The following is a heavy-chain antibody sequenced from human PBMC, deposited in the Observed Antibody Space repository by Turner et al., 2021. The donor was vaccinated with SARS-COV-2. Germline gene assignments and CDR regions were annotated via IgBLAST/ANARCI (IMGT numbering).Heavy chain of an antibody. CDR3: ATLVARQLVKAGWYFDL. CDR1: GGSISSSSYY. J-gene: IGHJ2*01. D-gene: IGHD6-13*01. Sequence: QLQLQESDPGLVKPSETLSLTCTVSGGSISSSSYYWGWIRQPPGKGLEWIGSIYYSGSTYYDPSLKSRVTISVDTSKNQFSLKLSSVTAADTAVYYCATLVARQLVKAGWYFDLWGRGTLVTVSS. V-gene: IGHV4-39*01. CDR2: IYYSGST.